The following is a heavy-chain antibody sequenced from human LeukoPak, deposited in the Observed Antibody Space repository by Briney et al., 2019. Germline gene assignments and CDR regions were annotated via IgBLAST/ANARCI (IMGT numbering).Heavy chain of an antibody. CDR1: GGSISSYY. V-gene: IGHV4-4*07. CDR3: ARDRGAVPGIAVALDY. Sequence: SETLSLTCTVSGGSISSYYWSWIRQPAGKGLEWIGRIYTSGSTNYNPSLKSRVTMSVDTSKNQCTLKLSSVTDADTAVYYCARDRGAVPGIAVALDYWGQGTLVTVSS. D-gene: IGHD6-19*01. J-gene: IGHJ4*02. CDR2: IYTSGST.